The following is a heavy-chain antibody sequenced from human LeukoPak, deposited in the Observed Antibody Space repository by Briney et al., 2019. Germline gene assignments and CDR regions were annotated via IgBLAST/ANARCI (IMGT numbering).Heavy chain of an antibody. J-gene: IGHJ4*02. CDR2: ISSSSSTI. CDR1: GFTLSSYS. D-gene: IGHD3-22*01. V-gene: IGHV3-48*02. Sequence: GGSLRLSCAASGFTLSSYSMNWVRQAPGKGLEWVSYISSSSSTIYYADSVKGRFTISRDNAKNSLYLQMNSLRDEDTAVYYCARDASLPYYYDSSGYFPSFDYWGQGTLVTVSS. CDR3: ARDASLPYYYDSSGYFPSFDY.